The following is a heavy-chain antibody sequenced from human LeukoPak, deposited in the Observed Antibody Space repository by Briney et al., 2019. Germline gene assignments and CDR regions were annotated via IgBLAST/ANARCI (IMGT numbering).Heavy chain of an antibody. CDR3: ARDGPHTSGWYPSFDHWGQGTLVTVSPGESSQPRDLYYFDY. Sequence: PSETLSLTCTVSGGSISRDSINDYYWSWIRQPAGKGLEWIGRIHISGTTNYNPSLRSRLTMSIDASKNQFSLSLTSVTAADTAVYYCARDGPHTSGWYPSFDHWGQGTLVTVSPGESSQPRDLYYFDYWGQGTLVTVSS. V-gene: IGHV4-4*07. CDR1: GGSISRDSINDYY. J-gene: IGHJ4*02. CDR2: IHISGTT. D-gene: IGHD6-13*01.